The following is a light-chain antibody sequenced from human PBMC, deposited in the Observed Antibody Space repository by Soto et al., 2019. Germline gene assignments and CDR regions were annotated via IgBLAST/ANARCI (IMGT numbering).Light chain of an antibody. CDR2: GNS. CDR1: SSNIGAGYD. Sequence: QAVVTQPPSVSGAPGQRVTISCTGSSSNIGAGYDVHWYQQLPGTAPKLLIYGNSNRPSGVPDRFSGSKSGTSASLAITGLQAEDEADYYCQSYASSLSGHVVFGGGTKVTVL. V-gene: IGLV1-40*01. CDR3: QSYASSLSGHVV. J-gene: IGLJ2*01.